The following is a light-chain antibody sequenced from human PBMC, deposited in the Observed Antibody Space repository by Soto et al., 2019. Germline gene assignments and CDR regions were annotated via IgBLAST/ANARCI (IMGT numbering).Light chain of an antibody. CDR1: RAVSSN. CDR2: ETS. CDR3: QQRDSWPL. J-gene: IGKJ5*01. Sequence: IVVTQSPATLSLSPGETATLSCRASRAVSSNLAWYQQKSGQAPRLLIYETSKRAAGIPPRFSGIGSGIDFTLTISSLEPEDFAVYYCQQRDSWPLFGQGTRLEIK. V-gene: IGKV3-11*01.